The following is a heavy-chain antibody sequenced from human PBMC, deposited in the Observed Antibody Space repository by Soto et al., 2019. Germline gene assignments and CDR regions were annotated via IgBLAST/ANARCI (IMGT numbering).Heavy chain of an antibody. J-gene: IGHJ4*02. Sequence: QVPLVESGGGVVQPGRSLRLSCAASGFTFSSYGMHWVRQAPGKGLEWVAVIWYDGSNKYYADSVKGRFTISRDNSKNTLYLQMNSLRAEDTAVYYCARVRSSWSSGDYWGQGTLVTVSS. V-gene: IGHV3-33*01. CDR2: IWYDGSNK. D-gene: IGHD6-13*01. CDR3: ARVRSSWSSGDY. CDR1: GFTFSSYG.